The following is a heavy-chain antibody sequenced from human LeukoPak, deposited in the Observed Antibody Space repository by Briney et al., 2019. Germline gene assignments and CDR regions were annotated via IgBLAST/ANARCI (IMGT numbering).Heavy chain of an antibody. CDR1: GYTFTTYY. J-gene: IGHJ6*02. V-gene: IGHV1-46*01. D-gene: IGHD3-10*01. CDR3: ARDRHGSGTYNYYGMDV. CDR2: INPSGGGT. Sequence: ASVTVSCKASGYTFTTYYMHWVRQAPGQGLEWMGIINPSGGGTTYAQKFQGRVTITRDTSTSTAYMEVSSLRSEDTAVYYCARDRHGSGTYNYYGMDVWGQGTTVTVSS.